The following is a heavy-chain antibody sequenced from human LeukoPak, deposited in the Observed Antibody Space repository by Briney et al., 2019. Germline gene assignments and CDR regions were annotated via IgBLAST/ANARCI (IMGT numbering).Heavy chain of an antibody. CDR2: IYSGGST. V-gene: IGHV3-53*01. CDR3: ARAIDSSSWYTDYYFDY. CDR1: GFTVSSNY. D-gene: IGHD6-13*01. J-gene: IGHJ4*02. Sequence: GGSLRLSCAASGFTVSSNYMSWVRQAPGKGLEWVSVIYSGGSTYYADSVKGRFTISRDNSKNTLYLQMNSLRAEDTAVYYCARAIDSSSWYTDYYFDYWGQGTLVTVSS.